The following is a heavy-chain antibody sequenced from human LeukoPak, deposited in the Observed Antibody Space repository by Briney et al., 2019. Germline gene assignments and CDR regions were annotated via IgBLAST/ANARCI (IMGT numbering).Heavy chain of an antibody. J-gene: IGHJ6*03. CDR2: IIPIFGTA. D-gene: IGHD6-13*01. Sequence: GASVKVSCKASGYTFTNYGISWVRQAPGQGLEWMGGIIPIFGTANYAQKFQGRVTITADESTSTAYMELSSLRSEDTAVYYCATGGYGYLGYYYMDVWGKGTTVTISS. V-gene: IGHV1-69*13. CDR3: ATGGYGYLGYYYMDV. CDR1: GYTFTNYG.